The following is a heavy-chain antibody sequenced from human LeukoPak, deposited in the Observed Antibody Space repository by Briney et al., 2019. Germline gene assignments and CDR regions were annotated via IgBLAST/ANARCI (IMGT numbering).Heavy chain of an antibody. J-gene: IGHJ4*02. Sequence: GGSLKISCKGSGYSFTSYWIGWVRQLPGKGLEWMGIIYPGDSDTRYSPSFQGQVTISADKSISTAYLQWSSLKASDTAMYYCATTSYDSSGYHETPPDYWGQGTLVTVSS. CDR2: IYPGDSDT. D-gene: IGHD3-22*01. V-gene: IGHV5-51*01. CDR1: GYSFTSYW. CDR3: ATTSYDSSGYHETPPDY.